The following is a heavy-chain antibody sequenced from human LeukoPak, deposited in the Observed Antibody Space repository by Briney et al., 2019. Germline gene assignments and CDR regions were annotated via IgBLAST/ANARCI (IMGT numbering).Heavy chain of an antibody. CDR1: GYTFTGHY. D-gene: IGHD3-22*01. Sequence: ASVKVSCKTSGYTFTGHYIHWMRQAPGQGLEWMGWINPTSGGSTFAQKFQGRLSMTRDTSSNTVYMEVRRPTSDDTAVYFCARGIQVWLSTFSDFDYWGQGTLVTVSS. V-gene: IGHV1-2*02. CDR3: ARGIQVWLSTFSDFDY. CDR2: INPTSGGS. J-gene: IGHJ4*02.